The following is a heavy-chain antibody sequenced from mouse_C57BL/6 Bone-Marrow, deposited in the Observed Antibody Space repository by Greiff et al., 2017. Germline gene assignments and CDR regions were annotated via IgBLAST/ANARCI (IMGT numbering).Heavy chain of an antibody. V-gene: IGHV1-54*01. D-gene: IGHD3-2*02. J-gene: IGHJ2*01. CDR1: GYAFTNYL. CDR2: INPGSGGT. CDR3: ARKAAQTLFDY. Sequence: QVQLQQSGAELVRPGTSVKVSCKASGYAFTNYLIAWVKQRPGQGLEWIGVINPGSGGTNYNEKFKGKETLTADKSSSTAYMQLSSLTSEDSAVYFCARKAAQTLFDYWGQGTTLTVSS.